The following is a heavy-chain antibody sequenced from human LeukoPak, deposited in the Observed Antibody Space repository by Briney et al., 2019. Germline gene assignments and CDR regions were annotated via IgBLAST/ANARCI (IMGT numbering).Heavy chain of an antibody. D-gene: IGHD6-6*01. CDR1: GGSFSGYY. CDR3: ARGIAARRGWFDP. V-gene: IGHV4-34*01. Sequence: PSETLSLTCAVYGGSFSGYYWSWIRQPPGKGLEWIGEINHSGSTNYNPSLKSRVTISVDPSKNQFSLKLSSVTAADTAVYYCARGIAARRGWFDPWGQGTLVTVSS. J-gene: IGHJ5*02. CDR2: INHSGST.